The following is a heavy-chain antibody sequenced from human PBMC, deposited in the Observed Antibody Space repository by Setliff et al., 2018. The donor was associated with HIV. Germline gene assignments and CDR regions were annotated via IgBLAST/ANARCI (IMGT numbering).Heavy chain of an antibody. CDR1: GYSISSGYY. CDR3: ARAKVDVFKFLEAGYYYMDV. J-gene: IGHJ6*02. V-gene: IGHV4-38-2*02. Sequence: PSETLSLTCTVSGYSISSGYYWGWIRQPPGKGLEWIGSIYHSGSTYYNPSLKSRVTISVDTSKNQFSLKLSSVTAADTAVYYCARAKVDVFKFLEAGYYYMDVWGQGTTVTVSS. D-gene: IGHD3-3*01. CDR2: IYHSGST.